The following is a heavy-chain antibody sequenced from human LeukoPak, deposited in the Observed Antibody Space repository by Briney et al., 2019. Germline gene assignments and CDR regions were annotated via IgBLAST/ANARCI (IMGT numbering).Heavy chain of an antibody. CDR1: GYSFSSYG. V-gene: IGHV1-18*01. CDR3: ARRTDYYDSSGYYHNWFDP. D-gene: IGHD3-22*01. J-gene: IGHJ5*02. CDR2: ISGYNGNT. Sequence: GASVKVSCKASGYSFSSYGITWVRQAPGQGLEWMGWISGYNGNTNYAQKLQGRVTMTTDTSTSTAYMELRSLRSDDTAVYYCARRTDYYDSSGYYHNWFDPWGQGTLVTVSS.